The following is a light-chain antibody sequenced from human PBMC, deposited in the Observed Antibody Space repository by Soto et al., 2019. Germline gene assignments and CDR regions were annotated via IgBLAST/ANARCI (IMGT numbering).Light chain of an antibody. CDR1: QSIRTN. V-gene: IGKV3-15*01. Sequence: EIELTQSPATLSVSAGGTVTLSCRASQSIRTNVAWYQQIPGQAPRLLVYGASTRATGVPARFSGSGSGIEFTLTISSLQFEDSAFDYCQQYFNWPLTWTFGPGTKVQIK. CDR2: GAS. CDR3: QQYFNWPLTWT. J-gene: IGKJ1*01.